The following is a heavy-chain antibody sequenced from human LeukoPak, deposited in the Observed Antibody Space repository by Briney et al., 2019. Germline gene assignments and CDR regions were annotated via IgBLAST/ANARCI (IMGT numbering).Heavy chain of an antibody. J-gene: IGHJ4*02. Sequence: SETLSLTCAVYGGSFSGYYWSWIRQPPGKGLEWVGEINHSGSTNYNPSLKSRVTISVDTSKNQFSLKLSSVTAADTAVYYCAREEYGSGSYWFDYWGQGTLVTVSS. V-gene: IGHV4-34*01. CDR2: INHSGST. D-gene: IGHD3-10*01. CDR3: AREEYGSGSYWFDY. CDR1: GGSFSGYY.